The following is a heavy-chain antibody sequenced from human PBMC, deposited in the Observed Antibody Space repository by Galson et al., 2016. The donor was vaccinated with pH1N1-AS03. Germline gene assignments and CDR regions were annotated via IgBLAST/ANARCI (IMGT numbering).Heavy chain of an antibody. CDR1: EFTFSNYA. CDR3: AKDRPVYSYYSGLDV. J-gene: IGHJ6*02. Sequence: SLRLSCAASEFTFSNYAMSWVRQDPGKGLEWVSAISANDDSTFYVDSVEGRFTISRDNSKNTLYLQMNSLRAEDTAVYYCAKDRPVYSYYSGLDVWGQGTTVTVSS. V-gene: IGHV3-23*01. CDR2: ISANDDST.